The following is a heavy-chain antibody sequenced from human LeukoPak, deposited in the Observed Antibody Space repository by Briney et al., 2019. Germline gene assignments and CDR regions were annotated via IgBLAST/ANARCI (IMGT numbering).Heavy chain of an antibody. CDR1: GGSISSSSYY. V-gene: IGHV4-39*07. CDR2: IYYSGST. Sequence: SESLSLTCSVTGGSISSSSYYWGWIRQPPGKGLGWIGNIYYSGSTYYNPSLKSRVTISVDTSMTQFSLRLTSVTAADTAVYFCARDIGIYPHVAFDIWGQGTMVTVSS. J-gene: IGHJ3*02. CDR3: ARDIGIYPHVAFDI. D-gene: IGHD1-26*01.